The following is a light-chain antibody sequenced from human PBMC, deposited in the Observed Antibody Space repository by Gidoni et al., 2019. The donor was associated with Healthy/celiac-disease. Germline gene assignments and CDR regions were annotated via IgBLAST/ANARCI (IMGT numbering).Light chain of an antibody. CDR1: SSDVGSYNL. CDR2: EVS. V-gene: IGLV2-23*02. CDR3: CSYAGSSIVV. Sequence: QSALTQPASVSGSPGQSITISCTGTSSDVGSYNLVSWYQQHPGKAPKLMIYEVSKRPSGVSNRFSGSKSCNTASLTISGLQAEDEADYYCCSYAGSSIVVFGGGTKLTVL. J-gene: IGLJ2*01.